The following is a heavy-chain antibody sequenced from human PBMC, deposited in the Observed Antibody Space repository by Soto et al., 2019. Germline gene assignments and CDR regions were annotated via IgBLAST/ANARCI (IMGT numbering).Heavy chain of an antibody. CDR2: INHSGST. CDR1: GGSFSGYY. D-gene: IGHD4-17*01. Sequence: SETLSLTCAVYGGSFSGYYWSWIRQPPGKGLEWIGEINHSGSTNYNPSLKSRVTISVDTSKNQFSLKLSSVTAADTAVYYCAREDRYGDYYYYGMDVWGQGTTVTVSS. V-gene: IGHV4-34*01. J-gene: IGHJ6*02. CDR3: AREDRYGDYYYYGMDV.